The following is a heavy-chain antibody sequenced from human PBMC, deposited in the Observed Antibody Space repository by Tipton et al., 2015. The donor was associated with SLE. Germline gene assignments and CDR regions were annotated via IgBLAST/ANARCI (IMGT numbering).Heavy chain of an antibody. CDR2: INHSGST. J-gene: IGHJ5*02. Sequence: TLSLTCAVYGGSFSGYYWSWIRQPPGKGLEWIGEINHSGSTNYNPSLKSRVTISVDTSKNQFSLKLSSVTAADTAVYYCAIRRGLYYSSTSGPVGFDPWGQGTLVTVSS. CDR3: AIRRGLYYSSTSGPVGFDP. CDR1: GGSFSGYY. V-gene: IGHV4-34*01. D-gene: IGHD2-2*01.